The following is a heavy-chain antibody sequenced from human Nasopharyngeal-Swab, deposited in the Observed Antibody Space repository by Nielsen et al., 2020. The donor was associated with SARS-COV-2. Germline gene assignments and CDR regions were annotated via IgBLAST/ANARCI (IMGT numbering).Heavy chain of an antibody. Sequence: SVKVSCKASGGTISSYAISWVRQAPGQGLEWMGGIIPIFGTANYAQKFQGRVTITADESTSTAYMELSSLRSEDTAVYYCARISAAPPPYYGMDVWGQGTTVTVSS. CDR2: IIPIFGTA. V-gene: IGHV1-69*13. D-gene: IGHD6-13*01. CDR1: GGTISSYA. CDR3: ARISAAPPPYYGMDV. J-gene: IGHJ6*02.